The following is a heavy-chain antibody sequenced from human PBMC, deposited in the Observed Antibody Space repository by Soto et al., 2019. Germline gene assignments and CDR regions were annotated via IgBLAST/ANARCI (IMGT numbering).Heavy chain of an antibody. Sequence: QLQLQESGPGLVKPSETLSLTCTVSGGSISSSSYYWGWIRQPPGKGLEWIGSIYYSGSTYYNPSLKSRVTISVDTSKNQFSLKLSSVTAADTAVYYCARPSFWSGYFRTPLSYGMDVWGQGTTVTVSS. CDR1: GGSISSSSYY. CDR2: IYYSGST. D-gene: IGHD3-3*01. J-gene: IGHJ6*02. V-gene: IGHV4-39*01. CDR3: ARPSFWSGYFRTPLSYGMDV.